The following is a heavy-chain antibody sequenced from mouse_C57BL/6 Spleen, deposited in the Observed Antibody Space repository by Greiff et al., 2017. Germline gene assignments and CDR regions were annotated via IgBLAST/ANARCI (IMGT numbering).Heavy chain of an antibody. CDR3: ARDYDWDYYAMDY. CDR2: IYPGDGDT. D-gene: IGHD2-4*01. V-gene: IGHV1-82*01. CDR1: GYAFSSSW. J-gene: IGHJ4*01. Sequence: VQLQESGPELVKPGASVKISCKASGYAFSSSWMNWVKQRPGKGLEWIGRIYPGDGDTNYNGKFKGKATLTADKSSSTAYMQLSSLTSEDSAVYYCARDYDWDYYAMDYWGQGTSVTVSS.